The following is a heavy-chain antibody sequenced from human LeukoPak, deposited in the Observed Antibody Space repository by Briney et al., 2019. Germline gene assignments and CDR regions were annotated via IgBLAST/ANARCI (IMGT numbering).Heavy chain of an antibody. CDR1: GFTFSSYG. V-gene: IGHV3-30*02. CDR3: AKDLGVGSYYHPFDY. Sequence: PGGSLRLSCAASGFTFSSYGMHWVRQAPGKGLEWVAFIRYDGSNKYYADSVKGRFTISRDNSKNTLYLQMNSLRAEDTAVYYCAKDLGVGSYYHPFDYWGQGTLVTVSS. J-gene: IGHJ4*02. D-gene: IGHD1-26*01. CDR2: IRYDGSNK.